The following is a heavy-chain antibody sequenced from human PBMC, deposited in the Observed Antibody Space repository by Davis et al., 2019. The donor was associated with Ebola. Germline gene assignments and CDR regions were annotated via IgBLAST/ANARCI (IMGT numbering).Heavy chain of an antibody. Sequence: SVKVSCKASGGTFSSYTISWVRQAPGQGLEWMGRIIPILGIANYAQKFQGRVTITTDTSTRTAYMELRSLRSDDTAVYFCARDLTVAPFDYWGQGTLVTVSS. J-gene: IGHJ4*02. D-gene: IGHD4-23*01. V-gene: IGHV1-69*04. CDR2: IIPILGIA. CDR3: ARDLTVAPFDY. CDR1: GGTFSSYT.